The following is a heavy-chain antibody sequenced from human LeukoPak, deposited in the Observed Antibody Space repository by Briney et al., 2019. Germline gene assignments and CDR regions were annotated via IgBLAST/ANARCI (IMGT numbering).Heavy chain of an antibody. CDR1: GGFFSGYY. Sequence: ETLSLTCAVYGGFFSGYYWSWVRQAPGKGLVWVSVIYSGGSTYYADPVKGRFTISRHNSKNTLYLQMNSLRAEDTAVYYCARVASDDFWSGYYSGPNWFDPWGQGTLVTVSS. J-gene: IGHJ5*02. CDR2: IYSGGST. D-gene: IGHD3-3*01. CDR3: ARVASDDFWSGYYSGPNWFDP. V-gene: IGHV3-53*04.